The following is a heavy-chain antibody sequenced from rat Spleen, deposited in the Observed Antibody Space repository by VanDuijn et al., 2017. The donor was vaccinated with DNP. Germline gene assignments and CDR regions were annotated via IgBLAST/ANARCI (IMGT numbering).Heavy chain of an antibody. CDR3: ARYITCIVFDY. CDR2: ISPSGGST. J-gene: IGHJ2*01. V-gene: IGHV5-25*01. D-gene: IGHD1-6*01. CDR1: GFSFSDYD. Sequence: EVQLVESGGGLVQPGRSLKLSCAASGFSFSDYDMAWVRQAPPKGLEWVTAISPSGGSTYYRDSVKGRFTVSRDNTQSSLYLQMDSLRSEDTATYYCARYITCIVFDYWGQGVMVTVSS.